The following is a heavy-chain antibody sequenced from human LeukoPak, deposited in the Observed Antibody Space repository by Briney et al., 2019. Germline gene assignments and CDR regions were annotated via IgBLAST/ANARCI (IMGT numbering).Heavy chain of an antibody. D-gene: IGHD4-23*01. J-gene: IGHJ6*03. CDR1: GGSISSYY. CDR2: IYTSGST. V-gene: IGHV4-4*07. Sequence: PSEALSLTCTVSGGSISSYYWSWIRQPAGRGLEWIGRIYTSGSTNYNPSLKSRVTMSVDTSKNQFSLKLSSVTAADTAVYYCARGERWGYYYYYMDVWGKGTTVTVSS. CDR3: ARGERWGYYYYYMDV.